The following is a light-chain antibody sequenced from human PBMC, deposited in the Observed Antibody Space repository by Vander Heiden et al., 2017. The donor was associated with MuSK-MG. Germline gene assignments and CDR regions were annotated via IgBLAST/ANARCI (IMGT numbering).Light chain of an antibody. V-gene: IGLV3-1*01. CDR2: QDR. J-gene: IGLJ2*01. CDR1: KLGQNF. Sequence: SYELTQPPSVSVSPGQPASITCSGDKLGQNFAFWYQQKPGQSPVLVIYQDRKRPSGIPERFSGSSSGNTVTLTIRGTQGVDEADYYCQAWDSSTAVVFGGGTKLTVL. CDR3: QAWDSSTAVV.